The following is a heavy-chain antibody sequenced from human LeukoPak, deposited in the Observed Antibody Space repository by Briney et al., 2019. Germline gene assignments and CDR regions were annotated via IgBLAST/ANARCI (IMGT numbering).Heavy chain of an antibody. CDR3: ARDGDGYNSGYYYYYMAV. J-gene: IGHJ6*03. CDR2: ISSSSSYI. Sequence: GGSLRLSCAASRFTFSRYSMTWVRQAPGEGLGWVSSISSSSSYIYYADSVKGRFPISRGNAKDSLYLQMNSLRAEDTAVYYCARDGDGYNSGYYYYYMAVWGKGTTVTVSS. V-gene: IGHV3-21*01. D-gene: IGHD5-24*01. CDR1: RFTFSRYS.